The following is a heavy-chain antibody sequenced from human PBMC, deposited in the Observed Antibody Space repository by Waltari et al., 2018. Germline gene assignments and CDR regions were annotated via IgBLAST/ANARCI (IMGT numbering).Heavy chain of an antibody. CDR2: INPSAGST. CDR1: GYTFTTYY. J-gene: IGHJ5*02. Sequence: QVQLVQSGAEVKKPGASVKVSCRASGYTFTTYYMHWVRQAPGQGFEWMGIINPSAGSTTYAQKLQCRITMTRATSTSTVYMVLSSLRSEDTAVYYCAIYSSGWYPWGHGTLVTVSS. D-gene: IGHD6-19*01. CDR3: AIYSSGWYP. V-gene: IGHV1-46*04.